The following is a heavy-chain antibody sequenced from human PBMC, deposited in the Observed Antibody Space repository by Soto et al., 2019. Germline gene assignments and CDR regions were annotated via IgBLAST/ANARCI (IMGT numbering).Heavy chain of an antibody. J-gene: IGHJ6*02. CDR2: ISWNSGSI. V-gene: IGHV3-9*01. Sequence: EVQLVESGGGLVQPGRSLRLSCAASGFTFDDYAMHWVRQAPGKGLEWVSGISWNSGSIGYADSVKGRFTISRDNAKNSLYLQMNSLRAEDTALYYCAKDNYSSSHHGMDVWGQGTTVTVSS. CDR1: GFTFDDYA. D-gene: IGHD6-13*01. CDR3: AKDNYSSSHHGMDV.